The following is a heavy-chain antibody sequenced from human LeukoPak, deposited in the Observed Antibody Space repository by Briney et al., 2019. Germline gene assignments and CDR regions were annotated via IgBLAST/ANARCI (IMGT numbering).Heavy chain of an antibody. D-gene: IGHD6-25*01. CDR1: GGSISSSNYY. CDR3: ASSAATYYSYFYYYMGV. CDR2: IYNSGST. Sequence: PSETLSLTCTVSGGSISSSNYYWGWIRQPPGRGLEWIGSIYNSGSTYYNPSLKSRVTISVDTSKNQFSLKLSSVTSADTAVYYCASSAATYYSYFYYYMGVWGNGTTVTVSS. J-gene: IGHJ6*03. V-gene: IGHV4-39*01.